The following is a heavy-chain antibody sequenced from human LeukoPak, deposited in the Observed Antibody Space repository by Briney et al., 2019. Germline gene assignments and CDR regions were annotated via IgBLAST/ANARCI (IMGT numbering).Heavy chain of an antibody. D-gene: IGHD4-17*01. V-gene: IGHV4-38-2*02. CDR2: IYHSGST. J-gene: IGHJ5*02. CDR1: GYSISSGYY. CDR3: ARGGSVTSWFDP. Sequence: SETVSLTCTVSGYSISSGYYWGWIRQPPGEGLEWIGSIYHSGSTYYNPSLKSRVTISVDTSKNQFSLKLSSVTAADTAVYYCARGGSVTSWFDPWGQGTLVTVSS.